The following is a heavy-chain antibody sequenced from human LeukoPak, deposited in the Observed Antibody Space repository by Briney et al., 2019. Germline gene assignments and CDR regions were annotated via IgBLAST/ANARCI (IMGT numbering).Heavy chain of an antibody. D-gene: IGHD3-10*01. V-gene: IGHV3-48*01. J-gene: IGHJ3*02. CDR2: ISSSSSTI. CDR3: AKDRYGSGSYSLDAFDI. CDR1: GFTFSSYS. Sequence: GGSLRLSCAASGFTFSSYSMNWVRQAPGKGLEWVSYISSSSSTIYYADSVKGRFTISRDNAKNSLYLQMNSLRAEDTAVYYCAKDRYGSGSYSLDAFDIWGQGTMVTVSS.